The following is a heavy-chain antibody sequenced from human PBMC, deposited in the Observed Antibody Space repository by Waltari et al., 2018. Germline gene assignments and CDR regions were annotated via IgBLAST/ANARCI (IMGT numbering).Heavy chain of an antibody. CDR3: ARVKVGATLGAFDI. Sequence: QLQESGPGLVKPSETLSLTCTVSGGSISSYYWSWIRQPPGKGLEWIGYIYYSGSTNYNPSLKSRVTISVDTSKNQFSLKLSSVTAADTAVYYCARVKVGATLGAFDIWGQGTMVTVSS. J-gene: IGHJ3*02. V-gene: IGHV4-59*01. D-gene: IGHD1-26*01. CDR1: GGSISSYY. CDR2: IYYSGST.